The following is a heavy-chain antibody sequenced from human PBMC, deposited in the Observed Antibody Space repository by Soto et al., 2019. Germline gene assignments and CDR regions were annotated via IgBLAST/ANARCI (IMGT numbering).Heavy chain of an antibody. V-gene: IGHV4-34*01. J-gene: IGHJ4*02. CDR1: GGSFSGYY. Sequence: PSETLSLTCAVYGGSFSGYYWSWIRQPPGKGLEWIGEINHSGSTNYNPSLKSRVTISVDTSKNQFSLKLSSVTAADTAVYYCAREGELNFRSLARKSRPHVDYWGQGTLVTVSS. CDR3: AREGELNFRSLARKSRPHVDY. CDR2: INHSGST. D-gene: IGHD1-26*01.